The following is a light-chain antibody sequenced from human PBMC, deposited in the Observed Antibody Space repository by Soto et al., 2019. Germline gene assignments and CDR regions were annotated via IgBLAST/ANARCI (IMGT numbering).Light chain of an antibody. V-gene: IGKV3-11*01. CDR2: GTS. CDR3: QQRSNWHPIT. CDR1: QTVSNC. Sequence: EIVLTQSPCTLSLSPGKRAAASGMASQTVSNCLAWYQQKPGQAPRLLIYGTSNRATGIPARFSGSGSGTDFTLTINNLDPEDFAVYYCQQRSNWHPITFGQGTRLEIK. J-gene: IGKJ5*01.